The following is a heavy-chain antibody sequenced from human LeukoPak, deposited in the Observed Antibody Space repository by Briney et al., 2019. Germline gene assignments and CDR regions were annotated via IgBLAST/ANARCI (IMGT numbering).Heavy chain of an antibody. D-gene: IGHD6-19*01. CDR2: IYHSGST. V-gene: IGHV4-4*02. CDR1: GGSISSSNW. Sequence: PSETLSLTCAVSGGSISSSNWWSWVRQPPGKGLEWIGEIYHSGSTNYNPSLKSRVTISVDKSKNQFSLKLSSVTAADTAVYYCARGLAYSSGWPFDYWGQGTLVTVSS. CDR3: ARGLAYSSGWPFDY. J-gene: IGHJ4*02.